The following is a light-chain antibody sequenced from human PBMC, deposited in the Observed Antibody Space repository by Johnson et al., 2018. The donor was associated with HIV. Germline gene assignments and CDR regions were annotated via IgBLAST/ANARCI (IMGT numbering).Light chain of an antibody. CDR1: TSNIGKSY. CDR3: GTWDGSGGV. CDR2: DNN. Sequence: QSVLTQPPSVSAAPGQKVTISCSGSTSNIGKSYVSWYQQLPGTAPKLLIYDNNRRPSGTPDRFSGSKSGTSATLAITGLQTGDEADYYYGTWDGSGGVFGRGTKVTGL. J-gene: IGLJ1*01. V-gene: IGLV1-51*01.